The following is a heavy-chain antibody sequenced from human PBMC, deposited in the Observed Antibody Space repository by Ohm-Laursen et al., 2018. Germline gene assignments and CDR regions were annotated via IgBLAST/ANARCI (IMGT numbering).Heavy chain of an antibody. CDR2: ISYDGSNK. CDR3: ARVRSIFGVVIGWFDP. J-gene: IGHJ5*02. Sequence: SLRLSCTASGFTFSSYGMHWVRQAPGKGLEWVAVISYDGSNKYYADSVKGRFTISRDNSKNTLYLQMNSLRAEDTAVYYCARVRSIFGVVIGWFDPWGQGTLVTVSS. CDR1: GFTFSSYG. D-gene: IGHD3-3*01. V-gene: IGHV3-30*03.